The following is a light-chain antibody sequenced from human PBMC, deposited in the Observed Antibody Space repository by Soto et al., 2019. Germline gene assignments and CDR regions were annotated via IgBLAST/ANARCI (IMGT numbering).Light chain of an antibody. Sequence: EIVMTQSPGTLSVSPGERATLSSRASQSVSSNLAWYQQKPGQAPSLLIYGASTRATGIPARFSGTGSGTKFTLTISSLQSEDFAFYYCQQYSNWPGTFGQGTKVDIK. CDR2: GAS. CDR1: QSVSSN. V-gene: IGKV3-15*01. J-gene: IGKJ1*01. CDR3: QQYSNWPGT.